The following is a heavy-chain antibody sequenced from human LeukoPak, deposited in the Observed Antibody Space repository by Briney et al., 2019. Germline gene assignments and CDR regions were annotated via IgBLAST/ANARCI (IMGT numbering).Heavy chain of an antibody. CDR1: GFTFSSYS. D-gene: IGHD5-18*01. CDR3: ARDTDGYSYGLNYFDY. CDR2: ISSSSSYI. V-gene: IGHV3-21*01. J-gene: IGHJ4*02. Sequence: PGGSLRLSCAASGFTFSSYSMNWVRQAPGKGLEWVSSISSSSSYIYYADSVKGRFTISRDNAKNSLYLRMNSLRAEDTAVYYCARDTDGYSYGLNYFDYWGQGTLVTVSS.